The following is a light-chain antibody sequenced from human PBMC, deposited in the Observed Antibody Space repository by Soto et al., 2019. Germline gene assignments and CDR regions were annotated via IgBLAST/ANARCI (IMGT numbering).Light chain of an antibody. CDR2: DAS. CDR3: QQYSNYPRT. V-gene: IGKV1-5*01. J-gene: IGKJ1*01. CDR1: QSLSSW. Sequence: DIQMTQSPSTLSASVGDRVSITCRASQSLSSWLAWYQQKPGRAPKLLVYDASSLESGVPSRFSSSGSGTEFTLTISSLQPDDFATYYCQQYSNYPRTFGQGTKVEI.